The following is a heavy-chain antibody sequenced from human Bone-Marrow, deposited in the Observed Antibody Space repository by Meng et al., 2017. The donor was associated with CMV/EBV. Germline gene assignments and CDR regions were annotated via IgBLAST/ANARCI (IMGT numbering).Heavy chain of an antibody. Sequence: GESLKISCAASGFTFSNAWMSWVRQAPGKGLEWVGRIKSKTDGGTTDYAAPVKGRFTISRDDSKNTLYLQMNSLKTEDTAVYYCTTDLYVDTAPEGRYYYYGMDVWGQGTTVTVSS. CDR1: GFTFSNAW. CDR2: IKSKTDGGTT. D-gene: IGHD5-18*01. CDR3: TTDLYVDTAPEGRYYYYGMDV. V-gene: IGHV3-15*01. J-gene: IGHJ6*02.